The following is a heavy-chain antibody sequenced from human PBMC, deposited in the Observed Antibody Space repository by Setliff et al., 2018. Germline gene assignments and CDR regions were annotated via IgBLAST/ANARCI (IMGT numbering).Heavy chain of an antibody. D-gene: IGHD1-7*01. Sequence: SETLSLTCSVSGASVSNVNYYWGWIRQPPGKGLEWVGSIYYSGKTYSNPSFKSRVTMSVDKSKNQFSLKLSSVTAADTAVYYCARFITGTIGFDPWGQGTLVTVSS. CDR2: IYYSGKT. CDR1: GASVSNVNYY. J-gene: IGHJ5*02. V-gene: IGHV4-39*07. CDR3: ARFITGTIGFDP.